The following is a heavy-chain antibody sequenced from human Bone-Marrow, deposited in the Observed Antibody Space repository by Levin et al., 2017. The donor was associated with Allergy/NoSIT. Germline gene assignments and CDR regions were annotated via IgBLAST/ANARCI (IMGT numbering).Heavy chain of an antibody. Sequence: GESLKISCAASGFTVSSNYMSWVRQAPGKGLEWVSVIYSGGSTYYADSVKGRFTISRDNSKNTLYLQMNSLRAEDTAVYYCARAGAYYGSGKDWGQGTLVTVSS. V-gene: IGHV3-66*01. CDR3: ARAGAYYGSGKD. J-gene: IGHJ4*02. D-gene: IGHD3-10*01. CDR1: GFTVSSNY. CDR2: IYSGGST.